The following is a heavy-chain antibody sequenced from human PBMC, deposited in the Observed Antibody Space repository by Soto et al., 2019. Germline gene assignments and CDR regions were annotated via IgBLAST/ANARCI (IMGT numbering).Heavy chain of an antibody. CDR2: INPNSGGT. CDR1: GYTFTGYF. V-gene: IGHV1-2*04. J-gene: IGHJ6*02. D-gene: IGHD2-15*01. CDR3: ARSCSGGSCYPEDYYYGMDV. Sequence: ASGKVSCKASGYTFTGYFMHWVGQAPGQGLEGMGWINPNSGGTNYAQKFQGWVTMTRDTSISTAYMELSRLRSDDTAVYYCARSCSGGSCYPEDYYYGMDVWGQGTTVTVSS.